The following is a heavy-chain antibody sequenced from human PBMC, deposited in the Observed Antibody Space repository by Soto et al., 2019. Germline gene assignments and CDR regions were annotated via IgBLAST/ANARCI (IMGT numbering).Heavy chain of an antibody. CDR3: ARYMVRGVLRYMDV. D-gene: IGHD3-10*01. CDR1: GGSISSYY. J-gene: IGHJ6*03. CDR2: IYYSGST. V-gene: IGHV4-59*08. Sequence: PSETLSLTCTVSGGSISSYYWSWIRQPPGKGLEWIGYIYYSGSTNYNPSLKSRVTISVDTSKNQFSLKLSSVTAADTAVYYCARYMVRGVLRYMDVWGKGTTVTVSS.